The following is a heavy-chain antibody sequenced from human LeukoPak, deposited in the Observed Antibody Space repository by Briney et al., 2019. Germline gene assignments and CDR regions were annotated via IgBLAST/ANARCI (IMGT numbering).Heavy chain of an antibody. V-gene: IGHV4-34*01. CDR2: INHSGST. CDR3: ARGLYYYDSSGYY. CDR1: GGSFSGYY. J-gene: IGHJ4*02. D-gene: IGHD3-22*01. Sequence: SETLSLTCAVYGGSFSGYYWSWIRQPPGKGLEWIGEINHSGSTNYNPSLKSRVTVSVDTSKNQFSLKLSSVTAADTAVYYCARGLYYYDSSGYYWGQGTLVTVSS.